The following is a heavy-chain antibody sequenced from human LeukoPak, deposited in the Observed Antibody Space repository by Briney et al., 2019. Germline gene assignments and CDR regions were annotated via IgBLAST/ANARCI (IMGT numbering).Heavy chain of an antibody. V-gene: IGHV3-7*02. CDR3: AKNFYGDYNFFFDY. CDR1: RFTFSNYW. CDR2: IKQDGSEK. Sequence: GGSLRLSCAASRFTFSNYWMNWVRQAPGKGLEWVANIKQDGSEKYYVDSVKGRFTISRDNAKNSLYLQLNSLRAEDTAVYYCAKNFYGDYNFFFDYWGQGTLVTVSS. D-gene: IGHD4-17*01. J-gene: IGHJ4*02.